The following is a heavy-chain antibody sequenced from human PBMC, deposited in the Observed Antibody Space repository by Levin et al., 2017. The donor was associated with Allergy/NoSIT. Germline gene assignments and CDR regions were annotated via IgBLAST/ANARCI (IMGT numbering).Heavy chain of an antibody. CDR3: AKPYDRSGYDMGY. Sequence: PGGSLRLSCAASGFTFSNYGMHWVRQAPGKGLEWVALISYDESDEYYTDAVEGRFTISRDNSKNTLYLQMNSLRAEDTAVYYCAKPYDRSGYDMGYWGQGTLVTVSS. V-gene: IGHV3-30*18. J-gene: IGHJ4*02. D-gene: IGHD3-22*01. CDR2: ISYDESDE. CDR1: GFTFSNYG.